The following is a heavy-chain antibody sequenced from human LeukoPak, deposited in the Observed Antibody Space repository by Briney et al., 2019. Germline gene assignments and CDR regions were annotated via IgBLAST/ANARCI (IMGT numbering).Heavy chain of an antibody. Sequence: ASVKVSCKASGGTFSSCAISWVRQAPGQGLEWMGGIIPIFGTANYAQKFQGRVTITADESTSTAYMELSSLRSEDTAVYYCARARALQLWYFDYWGQGTLVTVSS. CDR3: ARARALQLWYFDY. D-gene: IGHD5-18*01. CDR2: IIPIFGTA. J-gene: IGHJ4*02. V-gene: IGHV1-69*13. CDR1: GGTFSSCA.